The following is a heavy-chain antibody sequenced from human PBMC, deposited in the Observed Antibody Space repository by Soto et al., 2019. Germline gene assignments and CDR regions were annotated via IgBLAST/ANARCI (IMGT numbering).Heavy chain of an antibody. D-gene: IGHD2-15*01. CDR3: ARDVGCSGGSCHDY. CDR1: GGSISSGGYY. J-gene: IGHJ4*02. V-gene: IGHV4-31*03. CDR2: IYYSGST. Sequence: SETLSLTCTVSGGSISSGGYYWSWIRQHPGKGLEWIGYIYYSGSTYYNPSLKSRVTISVDTSKNQFSLKLSSVTAADTAVYYCARDVGCSGGSCHDYWGQGTLVTVSS.